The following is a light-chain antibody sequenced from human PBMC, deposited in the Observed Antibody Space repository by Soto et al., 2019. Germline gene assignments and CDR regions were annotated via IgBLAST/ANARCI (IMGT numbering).Light chain of an antibody. CDR3: MQARQFPLT. CDR2: LVS. V-gene: IGKV2-28*01. J-gene: IGKJ4*01. Sequence: DIVMTQSPLSLPVTPGEPAAISCRSSQSLLHSNGYTHLDWYLQKPGQSPQLLIYLVSNRASGVPDRFSDSGSGTDFTLKISRVEAEDVGVYYCMQARQFPLTFGGGTKVELK. CDR1: QSLLHSNGYTH.